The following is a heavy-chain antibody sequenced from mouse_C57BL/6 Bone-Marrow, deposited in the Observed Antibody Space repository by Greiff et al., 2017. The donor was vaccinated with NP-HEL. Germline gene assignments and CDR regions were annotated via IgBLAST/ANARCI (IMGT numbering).Heavy chain of an antibody. V-gene: IGHV1-80*01. D-gene: IGHD1-1*01. CDR2: IYPGDGDT. Sequence: QVQLQQSGAELVKPGASVKISCKASGYAFSSYWMNWVKERPGKGLVWIGQIYPGDGDTKYNGKFKGKATLTADKSSSTAYMQVSSLTSEDSAVYFCARGDYGSSRFGSAMEYWGQGTSVTVSS. CDR3: ARGDYGSSRFGSAMEY. J-gene: IGHJ4*01. CDR1: GYAFSSYW.